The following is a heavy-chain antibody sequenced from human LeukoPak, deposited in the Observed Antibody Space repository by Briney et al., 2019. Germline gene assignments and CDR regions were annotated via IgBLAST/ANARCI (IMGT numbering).Heavy chain of an antibody. CDR3: AREEGVTMVRGVSISFHH. J-gene: IGHJ1*01. Sequence: GASVKVSCKASGYTFTSHGLTWVRQAPGQGLEWMGWISAYNGNTNYAQKLQGRVTMTTHTSTSTAYMELRSLRSDDTAMYYCAREEGVTMVRGVSISFHHWGQGTLVTVSS. V-gene: IGHV1-18*01. D-gene: IGHD3-10*01. CDR1: GYTFTSHG. CDR2: ISAYNGNT.